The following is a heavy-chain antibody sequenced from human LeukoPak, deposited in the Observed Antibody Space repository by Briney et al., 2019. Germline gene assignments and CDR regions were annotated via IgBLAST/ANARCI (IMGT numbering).Heavy chain of an antibody. CDR2: ISSSAGNT. D-gene: IGHD3-16*02. J-gene: IGHJ4*02. CDR3: AKNRGFRGVIVVPPLDF. Sequence: GGSLRLSCAASGFPFSSYPMSWVRQAPGKGLEWVSSISSSAGNTYYADSVKGRFTISRDYSKNTLYLQMNSLRAEDKAIYYCAKNRGFRGVIVVPPLDFWGQGTLVTVSS. V-gene: IGHV3-23*01. CDR1: GFPFSSYP.